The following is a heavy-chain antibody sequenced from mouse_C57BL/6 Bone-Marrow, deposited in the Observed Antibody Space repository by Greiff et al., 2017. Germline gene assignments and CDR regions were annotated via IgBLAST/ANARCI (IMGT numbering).Heavy chain of an antibody. CDR2: ISSGSSTI. CDR1: GFTFSDYG. Sequence: EVMLVESGGGLVKPGGSLKLSCVASGFTFSDYGMHWVRQAPEKGLEWVAYISSGSSTIYYADTVKGRFTISRDNAKNTLFLQMTSLRSEDTAMYYCARDYYGSSYVGNWYFDVWGTGTTVTVSS. CDR3: ARDYYGSSYVGNWYFDV. V-gene: IGHV5-17*01. J-gene: IGHJ1*03. D-gene: IGHD1-1*01.